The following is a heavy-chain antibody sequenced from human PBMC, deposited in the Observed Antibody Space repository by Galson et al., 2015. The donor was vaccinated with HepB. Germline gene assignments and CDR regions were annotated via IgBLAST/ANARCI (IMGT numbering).Heavy chain of an antibody. D-gene: IGHD2-15*01. CDR2: IWYDGSNK. J-gene: IGHJ6*02. Sequence: SLRLSCAASGFTFSSYGMHWVRQAPGKGLEWVAVIWYDGSNKYYADSVKGRFTISRDNSKNTLYLQMNSLRAEDTAVYYCARDRVAQGGMDVWGQGTTVTVSS. CDR1: GFTFSSYG. V-gene: IGHV3-33*08. CDR3: ARDRVAQGGMDV.